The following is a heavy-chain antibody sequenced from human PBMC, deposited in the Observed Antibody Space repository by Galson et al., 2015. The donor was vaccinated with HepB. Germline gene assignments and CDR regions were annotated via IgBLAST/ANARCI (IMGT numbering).Heavy chain of an antibody. V-gene: IGHV4-34*01. D-gene: IGHD2-2*01. J-gene: IGHJ6*02. CDR3: ARGPSLIVVPAATLRYYYYGMDV. CDR2: INHSGST. Sequence: ETLSLTCAVYGGSFSGYYWSWIRQPPGKGLEWIGEINHSGSTNYNPSLKSRVTISVDTSKNQFSLKLSSVTAADTAVYYCARGPSLIVVPAATLRYYYYGMDVWGQGTTVTVSS. CDR1: GGSFSGYY.